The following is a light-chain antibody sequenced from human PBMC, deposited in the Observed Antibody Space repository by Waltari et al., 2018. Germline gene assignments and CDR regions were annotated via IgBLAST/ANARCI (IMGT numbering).Light chain of an antibody. V-gene: IGKV1-17*01. Sequence: MGNYLSWYQQRPGKAPKRLISVASSLESGVPSRFSGSGSGTEFTLTITGLQSEDFATYFCLQYYSDTFTFGPGTELVVK. J-gene: IGKJ3*01. CDR2: VAS. CDR3: LQYYSDTFT. CDR1: MGNY.